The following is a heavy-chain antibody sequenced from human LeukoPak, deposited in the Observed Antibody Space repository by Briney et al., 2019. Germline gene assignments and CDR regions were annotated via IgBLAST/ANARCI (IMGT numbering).Heavy chain of an antibody. J-gene: IGHJ4*02. Sequence: PGGSLRLSCAASGFTFSSYWMNWVRQAPGKGLEWVANIKQDGSEKYYVDSVKGRFTISRDNAKNSLYLQMNSLRAEDTAVYYCAKEFNRGLPDYWGQGTLVTVPS. CDR3: AKEFNRGLPDY. V-gene: IGHV3-7*01. CDR1: GFTFSSYW. CDR2: IKQDGSEK. D-gene: IGHD2-21*01.